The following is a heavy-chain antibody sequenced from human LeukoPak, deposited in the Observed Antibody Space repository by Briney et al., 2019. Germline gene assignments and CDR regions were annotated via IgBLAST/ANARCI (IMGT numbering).Heavy chain of an antibody. CDR2: INSDGSST. CDR1: GFTFSSYA. CDR3: ARDRMAGAYYYGSGSYTFDP. J-gene: IGHJ5*02. D-gene: IGHD3-10*01. Sequence: PGGSLRLSCAASGFTFSSYAMSWVRQAPGKGLVWVSRINSDGSSTSYADSVKGRFTISRDNAKNTLYLQMNSLRAEDTAVYYCARDRMAGAYYYGSGSYTFDPWGQGTLVTVSS. V-gene: IGHV3-74*01.